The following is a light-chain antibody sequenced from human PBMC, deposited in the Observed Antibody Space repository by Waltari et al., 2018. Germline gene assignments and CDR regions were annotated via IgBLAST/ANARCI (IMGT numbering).Light chain of an antibody. CDR1: RGIRKS. CDR3: QKNERLPAT. J-gene: IGKJ1*01. V-gene: IGKV3D-20*01. Sequence: EILLRQPPAPLPFYQGERAPFPCGPSRGIRKSLAWYQQKPGQPPRPLIYETSRRATGNPDRYSCSGSGTDVSLTIGMLEPEDFAVYYGQKNERLPATFGQGTKVEVK. CDR2: ETS.